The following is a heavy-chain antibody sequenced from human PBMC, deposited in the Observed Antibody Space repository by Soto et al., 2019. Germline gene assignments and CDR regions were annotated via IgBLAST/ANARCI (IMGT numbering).Heavy chain of an antibody. Sequence: QAQLVESGGGVVQPGRSLRLSCEASGFMFGTSGMHWVRQAPGKGLEWVSGIWLDGSERHYADSVKGRFTISRDNAKNTVFLQMNSLRVEDTAVYFCARDASGTTSFLVSGGQGTLFTVSS. CDR1: GFMFGTSG. CDR3: ARDASGTTSFLVS. D-gene: IGHD1-1*01. J-gene: IGHJ5*01. V-gene: IGHV3-33*01. CDR2: IWLDGSER.